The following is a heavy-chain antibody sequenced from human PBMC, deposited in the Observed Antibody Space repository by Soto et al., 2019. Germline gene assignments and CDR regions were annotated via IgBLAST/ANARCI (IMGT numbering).Heavy chain of an antibody. D-gene: IGHD3-16*02. J-gene: IGHJ6*02. V-gene: IGHV1-18*01. CDR1: GYIFVNYG. Sequence: QVQLVQSGDEVRKPGSSVKVSCKASGYIFVNYGIAWVRQAPGQGLEWMGWISPYSGNTHYASKDEGRLTKTTGTPSSTAYMDLGSLTSDYTAVYYCAMADNDVTPTPQDVWGQGTTVTVSS. CDR2: ISPYSGNT. CDR3: AMADNDVTPTPQDV.